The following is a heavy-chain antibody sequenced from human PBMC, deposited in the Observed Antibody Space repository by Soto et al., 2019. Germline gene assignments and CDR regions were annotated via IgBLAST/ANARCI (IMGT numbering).Heavy chain of an antibody. Sequence: QVQLQESGPGLVKPSENLSLTCTVSGDSVSSDTYYWTWIRQPPGKGLEWIAYIYYSGSTNSNPSLNSRVTISLDTSKNQFSLNLRSVTAADTAMYFCARGSFEVDTWGQGTLVTVSS. CDR2: IYYSGST. J-gene: IGHJ5*01. CDR3: ARGSFEVDT. CDR1: GDSVSSDTYY. V-gene: IGHV4-61*01.